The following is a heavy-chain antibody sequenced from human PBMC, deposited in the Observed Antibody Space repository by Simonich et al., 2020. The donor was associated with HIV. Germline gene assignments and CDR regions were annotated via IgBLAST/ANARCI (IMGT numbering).Heavy chain of an antibody. CDR3: ARRHPTTVTTPYFDY. D-gene: IGHD4-17*01. Sequence: QVQLQQWGAGLLKPSETLSLTCAVYGGSFSGYYWSWIRQPPGKGLEWIREINHSGSTNYNPSLKRRVTISVDTSKNQFSLKLSSVTAADTAVYYCARRHPTTVTTPYFDYWGQGTLVTVSS. J-gene: IGHJ4*02. V-gene: IGHV4-34*01. CDR2: INHSGST. CDR1: GGSFSGYY.